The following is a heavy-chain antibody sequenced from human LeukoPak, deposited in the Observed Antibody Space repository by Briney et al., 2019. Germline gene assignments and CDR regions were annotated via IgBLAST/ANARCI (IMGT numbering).Heavy chain of an antibody. CDR1: DVSFNDYY. J-gene: IGHJ4*02. Sequence: SETLSLTCAVSDVSFNDYYWSWVRQTPGKGLEWIGEINHSGYTNDSPSLKSRVTLSIDTSRKQFSLNLRSVTVADTGIYYCTRMTAGHDYWGQGTLVTVSS. V-gene: IGHV4-34*01. CDR2: INHSGYT. CDR3: TRMTAGHDY. D-gene: IGHD2-21*02.